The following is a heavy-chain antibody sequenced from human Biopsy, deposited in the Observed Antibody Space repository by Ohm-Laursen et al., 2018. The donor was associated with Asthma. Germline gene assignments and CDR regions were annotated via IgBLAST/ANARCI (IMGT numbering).Heavy chain of an antibody. J-gene: IGHJ4*02. CDR1: GFTFSSYW. CDR2: INSDGSST. D-gene: IGHD6-13*01. CDR3: ARGPAWQQLDN. V-gene: IGHV3-74*01. Sequence: SLRLSCAASGFTFSSYWMHWVRQAPGKGLVWVSRINSDGSSTGYADSVKGRFTIPRDNAKNTLYLEMNSLRAEDTAVYYCARGPAWQQLDNWGQGTLVTVSS.